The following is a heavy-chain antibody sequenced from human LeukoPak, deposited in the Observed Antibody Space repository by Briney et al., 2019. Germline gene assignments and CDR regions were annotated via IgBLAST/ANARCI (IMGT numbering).Heavy chain of an antibody. CDR2: TSHSGIT. D-gene: IGHD2-15*01. CDR1: SGSFSGYY. Sequence: SETLSLTCAVYSGSFSGYYWSWIRQPPGKGLEWIGETSHSGITNYNPSLKSRVTISVDTSKNQFSLKLSSVTAADTAVYYCARKEVAATGPNWFDPWGQGTLVTVSS. V-gene: IGHV4-34*01. CDR3: ARKEVAATGPNWFDP. J-gene: IGHJ5*02.